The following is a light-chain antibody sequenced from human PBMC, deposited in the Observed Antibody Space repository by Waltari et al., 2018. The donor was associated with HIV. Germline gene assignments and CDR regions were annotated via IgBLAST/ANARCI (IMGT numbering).Light chain of an antibody. V-gene: IGKV2-24*01. J-gene: IGKJ2*01. Sequence: VMTQSPLSSRVTLGQPASISCRSSQSLVHTDGNTYLSWYHERPGQPPRLVVSRVNLRLSGVPDRFSGVGARTDFTLKISSVEAEDAGLYFCMQATQFPRSCGQGTRLEI. CDR3: MQATQFPRS. CDR2: RVN. CDR1: QSLVHTDGNTY.